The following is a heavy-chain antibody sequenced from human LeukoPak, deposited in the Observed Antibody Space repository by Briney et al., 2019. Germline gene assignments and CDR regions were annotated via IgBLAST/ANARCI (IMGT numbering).Heavy chain of an antibody. J-gene: IGHJ3*02. V-gene: IGHV1-2*02. CDR2: INPNSGGT. CDR1: GYTFTGYY. D-gene: IGHD4/OR15-4a*01. Sequence: GASVKVSCKASGYTFTGYYMHWVRQAPGQGLEWMGWINPNSGGTTYAQKFQGRVTMTRDTSISTAYMELSRLRSDDTAVYYCAREFPLTSAFDIWGQGTMVTVSS. CDR3: AREFPLTSAFDI.